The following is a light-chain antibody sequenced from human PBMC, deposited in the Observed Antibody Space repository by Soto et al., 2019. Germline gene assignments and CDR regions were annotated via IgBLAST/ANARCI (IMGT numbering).Light chain of an antibody. J-gene: IGKJ1*01. CDR3: QHCDTYWA. V-gene: IGKV1-5*01. CDR1: RNIVRW. CDR2: DAS. Sequence: DIQMTQSPSTLSASLGDRVTITCRASRNIVRWLAWYQQKPGRAPKLLISDASTLETGVPSRFSGGGSGPEFTLTISNLHADDFATSYCQHCDTYWAFGPGTRVEVE.